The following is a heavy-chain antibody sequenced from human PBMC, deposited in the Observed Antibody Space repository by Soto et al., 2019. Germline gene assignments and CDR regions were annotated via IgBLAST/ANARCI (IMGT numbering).Heavy chain of an antibody. CDR2: ISSSSSTI. J-gene: IGHJ6*02. Sequence: EVQLVESGGGLVQPGGSLRLSCAASGFTFSTYSMNWVRQAPGKGLEWISYISSSSSTIYYADSVKGRFTVSRDNAKNSLYLQMTSLRAEDTAVYYCARGYDRSSPPPYYYYGMDVWGQGTTVTVSS. D-gene: IGHD3-22*01. V-gene: IGHV3-48*01. CDR1: GFTFSTYS. CDR3: ARGYDRSSPPPYYYYGMDV.